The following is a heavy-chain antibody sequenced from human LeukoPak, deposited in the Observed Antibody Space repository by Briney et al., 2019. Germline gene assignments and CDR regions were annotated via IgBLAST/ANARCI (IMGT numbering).Heavy chain of an antibody. CDR3: ARGPYDILTGYYRLYFDY. Sequence: ASVKVSCKASGYTFTGYYMHWVRQAPGQGLEWMGWINPNSGGTNYAQKLQGRVTMTRDTSISTAYMELSRLRSDDTAVYYCARGPYDILTGYYRLYFDYWGQGTLVTVSS. CDR2: INPNSGGT. J-gene: IGHJ4*02. CDR1: GYTFTGYY. V-gene: IGHV1-2*02. D-gene: IGHD3-9*01.